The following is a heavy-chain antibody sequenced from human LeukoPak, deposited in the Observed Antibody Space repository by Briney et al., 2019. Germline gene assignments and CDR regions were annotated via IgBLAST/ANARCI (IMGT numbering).Heavy chain of an antibody. J-gene: IGHJ5*02. Sequence: ASVKVSCKASGGTFSSYAISWVRQAPGQGLEWMGGIIPIFGTANYAQKFQGRVTITADESTSTAYMELSSLRSDDTAVYYCARVGFLMVRGDMCRFDPWGQGTLVTVSS. CDR2: IIPIFGTA. CDR1: GGTFSSYA. V-gene: IGHV1-69*13. CDR3: ARVGFLMVRGDMCRFDP. D-gene: IGHD3-10*01.